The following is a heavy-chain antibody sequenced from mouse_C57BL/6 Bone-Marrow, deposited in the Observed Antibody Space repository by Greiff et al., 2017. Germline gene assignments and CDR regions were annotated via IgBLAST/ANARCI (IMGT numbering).Heavy chain of an antibody. CDR3: ARRAFDY. Sequence: QVQLQQPGAELVKPGASVKLSCKASGYTFTSYWMHWVKQRPGQGLEWIGEIDPSDSYTNYNQKFKGKSTLTVDKSSSTADMQLSSLTSEDSAVYYCARRAFDYWGQGTTLTVSS. V-gene: IGHV1-69*01. D-gene: IGHD3-1*01. CDR1: GYTFTSYW. CDR2: IDPSDSYT. J-gene: IGHJ2*01.